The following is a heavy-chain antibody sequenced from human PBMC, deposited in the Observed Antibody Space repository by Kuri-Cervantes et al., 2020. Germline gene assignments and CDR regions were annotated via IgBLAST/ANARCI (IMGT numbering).Heavy chain of an antibody. Sequence: SVKVSCKASGYTFTNYAMNWVRQAPGQGLEWMGTIIPIFGTTNYAQKFQGRVMITADKSTGTVYMELSSLRSDDTAVYYCARAGIHDYGGNSAFHFDYWGQGTLVTVSS. D-gene: IGHD4-23*01. CDR3: ARAGIHDYGGNSAFHFDY. V-gene: IGHV1-69*06. J-gene: IGHJ4*02. CDR1: GYTFTNYA. CDR2: IIPIFGTT.